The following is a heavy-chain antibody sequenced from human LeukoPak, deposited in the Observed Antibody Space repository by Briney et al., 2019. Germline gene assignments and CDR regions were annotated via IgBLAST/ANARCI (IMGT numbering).Heavy chain of an antibody. D-gene: IGHD4-11*01. CDR1: GFTFGTYS. CDR2: IKQDGSEK. CDR3: ARKRLPTVTTSWFDY. V-gene: IGHV3-7*01. J-gene: IGHJ4*02. Sequence: GGSLRLSCAASGFTFGTYSLNWVRQAPGKGLEWVANIKQDGSEKYYVDSVEGRFTISRDNAKNSLYLQMNSLRAEDTAVYYCARKRLPTVTTSWFDYWGQGTLVTVSS.